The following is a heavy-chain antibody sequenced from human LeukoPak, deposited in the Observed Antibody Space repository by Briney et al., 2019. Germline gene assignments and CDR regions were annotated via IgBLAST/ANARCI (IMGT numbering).Heavy chain of an antibody. CDR1: GFTFSSYG. V-gene: IGHV3-23*01. Sequence: GGSLRLSCAASGFTFSSYGMSWVRQAPGKGLEWVSAISGSGGSTYYADSVKGRFTISRDNSKNTLYLQMNSLRAEDTAVYYCAKGSEYSSSSEVYFDYWGQGTLVTVSS. CDR2: ISGSGGST. CDR3: AKGSEYSSSSEVYFDY. D-gene: IGHD6-6*01. J-gene: IGHJ4*02.